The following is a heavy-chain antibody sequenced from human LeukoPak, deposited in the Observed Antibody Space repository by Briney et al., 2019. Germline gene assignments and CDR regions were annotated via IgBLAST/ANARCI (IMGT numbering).Heavy chain of an antibody. CDR2: ISRSGSTR. J-gene: IGHJ6*02. V-gene: IGHV3-11*01. Sequence: GGSLRLSRAASGFTFSDYYMRWIRPPPGKGREWVSYISRSGSTRYYADSVKGRFTISRDNAKTSLYLQMHSLRAEDTAVYYCARMGYCGGVCHWGSYGMDVWGQGTTVTVSS. CDR1: GFTFSDYY. D-gene: IGHD2-21*02. CDR3: ARMGYCGGVCHWGSYGMDV.